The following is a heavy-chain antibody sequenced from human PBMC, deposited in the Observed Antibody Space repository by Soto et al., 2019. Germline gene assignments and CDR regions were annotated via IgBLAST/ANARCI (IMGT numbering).Heavy chain of an antibody. CDR3: TAQFYFDASGYSFDL. D-gene: IGHD3-22*01. CDR1: GFTFNNAW. V-gene: IGHV3-15*01. CDR2: MKSKSEGETT. Sequence: GGSLRLSCAASGFTFNNAWMGWVRQAPGQGLEWVGHMKSKSEGETTDYAAPVKGRFAISRDDSKNTVYLQMNSLTTEDTAVYYCTAQFYFDASGYSFDLWGQGTLVTVSS. J-gene: IGHJ4*02.